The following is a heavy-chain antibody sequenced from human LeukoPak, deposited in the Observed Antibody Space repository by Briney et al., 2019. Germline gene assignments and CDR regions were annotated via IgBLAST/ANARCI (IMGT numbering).Heavy chain of an antibody. D-gene: IGHD3-10*01. CDR2: ISYDGSNK. CDR3: AKEMDYYGSGSIDY. J-gene: IGHJ4*02. CDR1: GFTFSSYG. V-gene: IGHV3-30*18. Sequence: PGGFLRLSCAASGFTFSSYGMHWVRQAPGKGLEWVAVISYDGSNKYYADSVKGRFTISRDNSKNTLYLQMNSLRAEDTAVYYCAKEMDYYGSGSIDYWGQGTLVTVSS.